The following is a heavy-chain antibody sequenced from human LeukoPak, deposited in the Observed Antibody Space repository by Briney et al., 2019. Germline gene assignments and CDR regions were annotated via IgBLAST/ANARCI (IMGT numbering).Heavy chain of an antibody. D-gene: IGHD3-10*01. CDR3: ARVGTMVRGGNRWFDP. Sequence: ASVKVSCKASGYTFTGYYMHWVRQATGQGLEWMGWMNPNSGNTGYAQKFQGRVTMTRNTSISTAYMELSSLRSEDTAVYYCARVGTMVRGGNRWFDPWGQGTLVTVSS. J-gene: IGHJ5*02. V-gene: IGHV1-8*02. CDR2: MNPNSGNT. CDR1: GYTFTGYY.